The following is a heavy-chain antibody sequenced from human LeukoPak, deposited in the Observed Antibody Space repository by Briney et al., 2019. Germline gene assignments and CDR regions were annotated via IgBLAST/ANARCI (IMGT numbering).Heavy chain of an antibody. CDR2: IVPILGIA. CDR1: GGTFSSYA. V-gene: IGHV1-69*04. J-gene: IGHJ4*02. CDR3: ARVPLTTARFDY. Sequence: RASVKVSCKASGGTFSSYAISWVRQAPGQGLEWMGRIVPILGIANYAQKFQGRVTITADKSTSTAYMELSSLRSEDTAVYYCARVPLTTARFDYWGQGTLVTVSS. D-gene: IGHD4-17*01.